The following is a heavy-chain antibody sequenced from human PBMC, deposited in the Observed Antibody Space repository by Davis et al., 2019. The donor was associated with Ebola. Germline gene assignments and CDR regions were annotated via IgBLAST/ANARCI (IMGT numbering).Heavy chain of an antibody. CDR1: GFTFSRYS. Sequence: PGGSLRLSCAASGFTFSRYSMNWVRQAPGKGLEWVSSISSSTSHIYYADPVKGRFTISRDNAKNSLYLQMNSLRIEDTALYYCAKAGSGYELDYWGQGTLVTVSS. D-gene: IGHD5-12*01. CDR3: AKAGSGYELDY. CDR2: ISSSTSHI. J-gene: IGHJ4*03. V-gene: IGHV3-21*04.